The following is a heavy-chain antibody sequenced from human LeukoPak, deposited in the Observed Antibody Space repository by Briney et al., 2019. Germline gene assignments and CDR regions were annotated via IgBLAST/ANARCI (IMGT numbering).Heavy chain of an antibody. J-gene: IGHJ6*02. D-gene: IGHD6-19*01. CDR3: AREFGGWSLVGMDV. CDR1: GYTFTGFY. Sequence: ASVKVSCKASGYTFTGFYMHWVRPAPGQGLEWMGWINPNSGGTNYAQKFQGRVTMTRDTSISTAYMELSRLRSDDTAVYYCAREFGGWSLVGMDVWGQGTTVTVSS. CDR2: INPNSGGT. V-gene: IGHV1-2*02.